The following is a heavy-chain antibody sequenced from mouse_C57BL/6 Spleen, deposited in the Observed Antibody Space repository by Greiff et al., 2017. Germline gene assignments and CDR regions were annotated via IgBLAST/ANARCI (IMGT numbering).Heavy chain of an antibody. J-gene: IGHJ3*01. V-gene: IGHV1-64*01. CDR2: IHPNSGST. Sequence: QVQLQQPGAELVKPGASVKLSCKASGYTFTSYWMHWVKQRPGQGLEWIGMIHPNSGSTNYNEKFKSKAILTVDKSSSTAYMQLSSLTSEDSAVYYCARDGNYEGFFAYWGQAALVTVSA. CDR3: ARDGNYEGFFAY. CDR1: GYTFTSYW. D-gene: IGHD2-1*01.